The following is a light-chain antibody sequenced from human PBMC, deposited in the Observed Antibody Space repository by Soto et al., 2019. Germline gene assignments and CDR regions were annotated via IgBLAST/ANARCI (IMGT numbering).Light chain of an antibody. V-gene: IGKV3-20*01. CDR1: PSVSGSN. J-gene: IGKJ1*01. CDR3: QQYGSSGT. CDR2: GAS. Sequence: EVGLTQSPGTLSLSPGERATLSCRASPSVSGSNLAWYQQKPGQAPRLVIYGASSRATGIPDRFSGSGSGTDFTLTISRLEPEDFAVYYCQQYGSSGTFGQGTKV.